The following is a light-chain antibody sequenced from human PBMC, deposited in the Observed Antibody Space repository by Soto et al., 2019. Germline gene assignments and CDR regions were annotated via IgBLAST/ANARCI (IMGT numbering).Light chain of an antibody. Sequence: DIQMTQSPSSLSASVGDRVSITFLASQSISNSLNWYQHKPGKAPKLMIYEASTLQSGVPSRFSGSGSGTEFTLTISGLLPEDFATYHCQQLNTLPFTFGQGTRLEIK. CDR3: QQLNTLPFT. CDR2: EAS. CDR1: QSISNS. V-gene: IGKV1-9*01. J-gene: IGKJ5*01.